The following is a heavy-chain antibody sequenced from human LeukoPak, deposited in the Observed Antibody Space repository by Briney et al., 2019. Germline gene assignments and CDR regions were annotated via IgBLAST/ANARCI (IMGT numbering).Heavy chain of an antibody. CDR2: IYYSGST. CDR1: GGSISSGDYY. V-gene: IGHV4-30-4*01. J-gene: IGHJ4*02. D-gene: IGHD2-15*01. CDR3: ARDRCSGGSCYRGLVY. Sequence: SETLSLTCTVSGGSISSGDYYWSWIRQPPGKGLEWIGYIYYSGSTYYNPSLKSRVTISVDTSKNQFSLKLSSVTAADTAVYYCARDRCSGGSCYRGLVYWGQGTLVTVSS.